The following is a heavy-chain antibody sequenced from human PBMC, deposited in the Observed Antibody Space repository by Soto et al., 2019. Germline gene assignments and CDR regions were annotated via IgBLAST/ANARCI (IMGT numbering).Heavy chain of an antibody. J-gene: IGHJ3*02. Sequence: QLHLVQSGAVVKKPGASVTVSCSASGYPVTAYYMHWVRQAPGRGLEWMGGINPATGAAKYTQTFQGRVAEAKDTSTNTGFIELGGRKPEDTGLLYCARGGGVGVAGSGAFDMWGQGTLVTVSS. CDR3: ARGGGVGVAGSGAFDM. D-gene: IGHD3-3*01. CDR2: INPATGAA. CDR1: GYPVTAYY. V-gene: IGHV1-2*02.